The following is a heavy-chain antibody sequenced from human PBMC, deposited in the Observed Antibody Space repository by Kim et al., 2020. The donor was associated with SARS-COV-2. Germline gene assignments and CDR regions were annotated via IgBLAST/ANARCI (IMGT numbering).Heavy chain of an antibody. V-gene: IGHV3-23*01. CDR3: AKEPYGYSSSTSCYT. J-gene: IGHJ5*02. CDR2: ISGSGGST. Sequence: GGSLRLSCAASGFTFSSYAMSWVRQAPGKGLEWVSAISGSGGSTYYADSVKGRFTISRDNSKNTLYLQMNSLRAEDTAGYYCAKEPYGYSSSTSCYTWGQGTLVTVSS. CDR1: GFTFSSYA. D-gene: IGHD2-2*02.